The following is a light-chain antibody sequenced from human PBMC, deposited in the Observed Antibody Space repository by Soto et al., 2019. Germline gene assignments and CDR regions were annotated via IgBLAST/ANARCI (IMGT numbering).Light chain of an antibody. V-gene: IGKV3-20*01. J-gene: IGKJ5*01. CDR1: QSVGSNY. CDR3: QQFSSSPIT. Sequence: EIVLTQSPGTLSLSPGERATLSCRASQSVGSNYLAWYQQKPGQAPRLLIYGASSRATGIPDRFSGSGSGTDFTLTISRLEPEDFAVYYCQQFSSSPITFGQGTRLEI. CDR2: GAS.